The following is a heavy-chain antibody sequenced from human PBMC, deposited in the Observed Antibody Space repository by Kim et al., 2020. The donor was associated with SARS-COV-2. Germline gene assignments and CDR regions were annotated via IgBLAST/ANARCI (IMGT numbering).Heavy chain of an antibody. Sequence: GGSLRLSCAASGFTVSSNYMSWVRQAPGKGLEWVSVIYSGGSTYYADSVKGRFTISRDNSKNTLYLQMNSLRAEDTAVYYCARDIIQLPPYGGGDYWGQGTLVTVSS. V-gene: IGHV3-53*01. CDR2: IYSGGST. D-gene: IGHD5-18*01. CDR3: ARDIIQLPPYGGGDY. J-gene: IGHJ4*02. CDR1: GFTVSSNY.